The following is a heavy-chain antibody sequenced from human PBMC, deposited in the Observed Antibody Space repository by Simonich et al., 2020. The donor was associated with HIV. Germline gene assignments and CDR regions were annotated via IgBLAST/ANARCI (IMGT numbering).Heavy chain of an antibody. D-gene: IGHD1-26*01. CDR3: AKDGRELDAFDI. Sequence: EVQLLESGGGLVQPGGSLRLSCAASGFTFSSYAMSWGRQAPGKVLECVSVISGSGGNTYYADSVTGRFTISRDNSKNSLYLQMNSLRAEDTDVYYCAKDGRELDAFDIWGQGTMVTVSS. CDR2: ISGSGGNT. V-gene: IGHV3-23*01. J-gene: IGHJ3*02. CDR1: GFTFSSYA.